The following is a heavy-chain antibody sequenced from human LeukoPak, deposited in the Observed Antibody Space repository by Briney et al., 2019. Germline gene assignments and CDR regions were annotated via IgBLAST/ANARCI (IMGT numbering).Heavy chain of an antibody. Sequence: GGSLRLSCAASGFTFSTFAMSWVRQAPGKGLKWVSAISGSGGGTYYADSVKGRLTISRDNSKNTLYLQMSSLRAEDTAVYYCAKAFSAYENWPPNWFDPWGQGTLVTVSS. CDR2: ISGSGGGT. J-gene: IGHJ5*02. V-gene: IGHV3-23*01. CDR1: GFTFSTFA. CDR3: AKAFSAYENWPPNWFDP. D-gene: IGHD5-12*01.